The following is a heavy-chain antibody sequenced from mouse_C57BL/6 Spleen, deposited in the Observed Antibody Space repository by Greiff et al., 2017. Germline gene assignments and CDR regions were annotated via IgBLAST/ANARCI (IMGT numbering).Heavy chain of an antibody. Sequence: DVKLQESGPGLVKPSQTVFLTCTVTGISITTGNYRWSWIRQFPGNKLEWIGYIYYSGTITYNPSLTRRNTITRDTPKNQFFLEMNSLTAEDTATYYCARDDDYDWFAYWGQGTLVTVSA. D-gene: IGHD2-4*01. J-gene: IGHJ3*01. CDR2: IYYSGTI. CDR3: ARDDDYDWFAY. V-gene: IGHV3-5*01. CDR1: GISITTGNYR.